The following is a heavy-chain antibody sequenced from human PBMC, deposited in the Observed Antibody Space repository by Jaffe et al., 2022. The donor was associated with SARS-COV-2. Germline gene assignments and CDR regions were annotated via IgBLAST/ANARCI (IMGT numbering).Heavy chain of an antibody. D-gene: IGHD2-15*01. J-gene: IGHJ5*02. CDR1: GGSFSGYY. V-gene: IGHV4-34*01. CDR2: INHSGST. CDR3: ARGLLAYCSGGSCYPTPYNWFDP. Sequence: QVQLQQWGAGLLKPSETLSLTCAVYGGSFSGYYWSWIRQPPGKGLEWIGEINHSGSTNYNPSLKSRVTISVDTSKNQFSLKLSSVTAADTAVYYCARGLLAYCSGGSCYPTPYNWFDPWGQGTLVTVSS.